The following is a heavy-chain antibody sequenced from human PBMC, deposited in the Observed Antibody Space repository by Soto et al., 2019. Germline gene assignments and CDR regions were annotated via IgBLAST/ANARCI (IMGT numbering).Heavy chain of an antibody. J-gene: IGHJ6*02. Sequence: GSLRLSCSASGFTFSSYAMHCVRQAPGKGLEYVSAISSNGGSTFYADSVKGRFTISRDNARNTVYLQMNSLRAEDTGVYYCARGIQWRYGMDVWGQGTTVTVSS. CDR2: ISSNGGST. V-gene: IGHV3-64*04. CDR1: GFTFSSYA. CDR3: ARGIQWRYGMDV. D-gene: IGHD5-12*01.